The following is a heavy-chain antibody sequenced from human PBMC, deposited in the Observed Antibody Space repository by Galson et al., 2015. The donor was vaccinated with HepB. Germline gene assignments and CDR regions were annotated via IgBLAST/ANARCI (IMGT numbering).Heavy chain of an antibody. D-gene: IGHD6-13*01. CDR1: GFTFDDYV. J-gene: IGHJ4*02. CDR3: AEQSSSWEGVFES. V-gene: IGHV3-43D*03. CDR2: ISWDGGST. Sequence: SLRLSCAASGFTFDDYVMHWVRQAPGKGLEWISLISWDGGSTYYADSVKGRFTVSRDNSQNSLFLQMASLTTDDTALYYCAEQSSSWEGVFESWGQGTLVTVSS.